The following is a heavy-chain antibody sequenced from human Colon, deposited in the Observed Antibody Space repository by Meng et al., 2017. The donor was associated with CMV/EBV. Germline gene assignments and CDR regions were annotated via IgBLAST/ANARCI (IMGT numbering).Heavy chain of an antibody. Sequence: GESLKISCTVSRFRFSDFWMNWVRQAPGEGLEWVAYISNSGAIYYAGSVKGRFTISRDNARNSLYLEMNSLRAEDTALYYCAVEYTGSRQNAFDFWGQGTLVTVSS. J-gene: IGHJ3*01. CDR2: ISNSGAI. D-gene: IGHD6-13*01. V-gene: IGHV3-69-1*02. CDR3: AVEYTGSRQNAFDF. CDR1: RFRFSDFW.